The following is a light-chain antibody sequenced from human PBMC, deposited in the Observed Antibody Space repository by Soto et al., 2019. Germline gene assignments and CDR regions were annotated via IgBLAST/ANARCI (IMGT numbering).Light chain of an antibody. CDR2: DAS. CDR1: QSVSSIY. CDR3: QNHGTT. J-gene: IGKJ1*01. V-gene: IGKV3-20*01. Sequence: EIVLTQSPATLSLSPGERATLSCRASQSVSSIYLAWYQQKPGHAPSLLIYDASSRATGIPDRFSGGGSGTDFTLTISRLEPEDSAVYYCQNHGTTFGQGTKVDIK.